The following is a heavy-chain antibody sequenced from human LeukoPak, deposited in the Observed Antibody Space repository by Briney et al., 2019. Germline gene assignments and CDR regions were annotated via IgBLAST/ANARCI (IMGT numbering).Heavy chain of an antibody. V-gene: IGHV4-34*01. CDR2: INHSGST. CDR1: GGSFSGYY. J-gene: IGHJ4*02. CDR3: AGAPGIAAAGIGY. D-gene: IGHD6-13*01. Sequence: SETLSLTCAVYGGSFSGYYWSWIRQPPGKGLEWIGEINHSGSTNHNPSLKSRVTISVDTSKNQFSLKLSSVTAADTAVYYCAGAPGIAAAGIGYWGQGTLVTVSS.